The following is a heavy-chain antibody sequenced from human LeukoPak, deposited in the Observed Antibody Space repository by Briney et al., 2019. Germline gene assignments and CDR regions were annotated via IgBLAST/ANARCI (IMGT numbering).Heavy chain of an antibody. CDR3: ARAGQQLVSRWFDP. Sequence: PSETLSLTCTVSGGSISSYYWSWIRQPPGKGLEWIGYIYYSGSTNYNPSLKSRATISVDTSKNQFSLKLSSVTAADTAVYYCARAGQQLVSRWFDPWGQGTLVTVSS. D-gene: IGHD6-13*01. CDR2: IYYSGST. V-gene: IGHV4-59*01. CDR1: GGSISSYY. J-gene: IGHJ5*02.